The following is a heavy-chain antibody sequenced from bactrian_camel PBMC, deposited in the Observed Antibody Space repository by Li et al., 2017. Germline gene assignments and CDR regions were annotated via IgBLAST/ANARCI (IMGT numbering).Heavy chain of an antibody. CDR2: LASDGSS. V-gene: IGHV3S53*01. D-gene: IGHD4*01. J-gene: IGHJ4*01. Sequence: HVQLVESGGGSVQAGGSLRLSCAFDAYTPANVRMAWFRQAPGKEREGVASLASDGSSIYANSLKGRFSISHDNAKNTAYLQMDNLKPEDSGMYICAAELRPDYVLQARNILRPIGYNRWGRETQVTVS. CDR3: AAELRPDYVLQARNILRPIGYNR. CDR1: AYTPANVR.